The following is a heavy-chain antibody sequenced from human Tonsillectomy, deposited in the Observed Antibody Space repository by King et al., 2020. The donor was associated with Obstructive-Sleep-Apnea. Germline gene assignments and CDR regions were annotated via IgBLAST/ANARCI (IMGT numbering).Heavy chain of an antibody. CDR1: GFTVSSNY. CDR2: IYSGGST. J-gene: IGHJ4*02. CDR3: AREWGNYYDSRGYYPAAGYFDY. D-gene: IGHD3-22*01. V-gene: IGHV3-66*01. Sequence: EVQLVESGGNLVQPGGSLRLSCAASGFTVSSNYMSWVRQAPGKGLEWVSVIYSGGSTYYADSVKGRFTISRDNSKNTLYLQMNSLRAEDTAVYYCAREWGNYYDSRGYYPAAGYFDYWGQGTMVTVSS.